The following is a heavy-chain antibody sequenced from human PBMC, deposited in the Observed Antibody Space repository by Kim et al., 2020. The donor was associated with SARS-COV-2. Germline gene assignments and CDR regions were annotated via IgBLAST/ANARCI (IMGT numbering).Heavy chain of an antibody. CDR3: ARGWLTAPNWFCP. V-gene: IGHV4-59*01. CDR2: IYYSGST. CDR1: GGSISTYY. J-gene: IGHJ5*02. D-gene: IGHD5-12*01. Sequence: SETLSLTCTVSGGSISTYYWSWIRQPPGKGLEWIGCIYYSGSTNYNPSLKSRVTISVDTSKNQFSLKLSSVTAADTAVYYCARGWLTAPNWFCPWGQGTL.